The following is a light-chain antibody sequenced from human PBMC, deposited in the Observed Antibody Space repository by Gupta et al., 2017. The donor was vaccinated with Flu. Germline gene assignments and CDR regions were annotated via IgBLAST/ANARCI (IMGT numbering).Light chain of an antibody. CDR3: QQSDSTPYS. CDR2: AAS. CDR1: QSISSY. J-gene: IGKJ2*03. V-gene: IGKV1-39*01. Sequence: DIQMTQSPSSLSASVGDRVTITCRASQSISSYLNWYQQKPGKAPKLLIYAASSLQSGVPSRFSGSGSGTDFTLTISSLQPEDFATYYCQQSDSTPYSFGQGTXLEIK.